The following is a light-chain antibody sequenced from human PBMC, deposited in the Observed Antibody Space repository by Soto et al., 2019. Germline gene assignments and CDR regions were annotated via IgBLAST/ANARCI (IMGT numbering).Light chain of an antibody. CDR3: QQYNDWPLT. Sequence: EIVMSQSPVTLSVSPGERVTLSCRASQSVSSNLAWYQQKPGQAPSLLIYGAFTRATGIPAMFSGTGSGTEFTLTISSLQSEDFALYYCQQYNDWPLTFGQGTKVDIK. CDR1: QSVSSN. V-gene: IGKV3-15*01. J-gene: IGKJ1*01. CDR2: GAF.